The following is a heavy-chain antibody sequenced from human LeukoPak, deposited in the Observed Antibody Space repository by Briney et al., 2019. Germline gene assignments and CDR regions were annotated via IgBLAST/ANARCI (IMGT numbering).Heavy chain of an antibody. CDR2: ISTSSRYI. V-gene: IGHV3-21*01. Sequence: GGSLRLSCAGSGFSFGDYTVNWVRQAPGKGLEWVSSISTSSRYIYYAASVRGRFSISRDNAKNSLYLQMDSLRVEDTAVYYCAAGGSRSSRPFYWGQGTLVTVSS. CDR1: GFSFGDYT. J-gene: IGHJ4*02. D-gene: IGHD6-19*01. CDR3: AAGGSRSSRPFY.